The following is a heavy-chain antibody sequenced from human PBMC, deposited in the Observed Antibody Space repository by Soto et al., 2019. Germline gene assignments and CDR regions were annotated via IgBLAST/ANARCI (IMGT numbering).Heavy chain of an antibody. J-gene: IGHJ3*02. CDR1: GCSISSYY. V-gene: IGHV4-59*01. Sequence: SETLSLTCTVSGCSISSYYWSWIRQPPGKGLEWIGYIYYSGSTNYNPSLKSRVTISVDTSKNQFSLKLSSVTAADTAVYYCAVLGYCSSTSCYDGDNAFDIWGQATMVTVSS. CDR3: AVLGYCSSTSCYDGDNAFDI. D-gene: IGHD2-2*01. CDR2: IYYSGST.